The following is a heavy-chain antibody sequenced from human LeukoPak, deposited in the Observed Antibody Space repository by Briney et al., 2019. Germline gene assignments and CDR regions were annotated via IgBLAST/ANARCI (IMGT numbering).Heavy chain of an antibody. D-gene: IGHD1-14*01. CDR3: ARAEMFSSEHFDY. J-gene: IGHJ4*02. CDR2: IYTSGST. CDR1: GGSISSGTYY. V-gene: IGHV4-61*02. Sequence: SETLSLTCTVSGGSISSGTYYWSWIRQPAGKGLEWIGRIYTSGSTNYNPSLKSRVTISVDTSKNQFSLKLSSVTAADTAVYYCARAEMFSSEHFDYWGQGTLVTVSS.